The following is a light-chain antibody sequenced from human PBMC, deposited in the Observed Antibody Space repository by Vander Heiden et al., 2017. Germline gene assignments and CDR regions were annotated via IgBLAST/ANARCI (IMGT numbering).Light chain of an antibody. CDR1: SGSVSTSYY. V-gene: IGLV8-61*01. Sequence: HTVVTQEPSFSVSPGGPVTLTCGLSSGSVSTSYYPSWYQQTPGQAPRTLIYSTNTRSSGVPDRFSGSILGNKAALTITGAQADDESDYYCVLYMGSGIWVFGGGTKLTVL. J-gene: IGLJ3*02. CDR2: STN. CDR3: VLYMGSGIWV.